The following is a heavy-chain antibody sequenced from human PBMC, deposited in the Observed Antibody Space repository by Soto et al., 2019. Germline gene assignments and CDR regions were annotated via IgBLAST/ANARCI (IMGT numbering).Heavy chain of an antibody. V-gene: IGHV1-46*03. D-gene: IGHD1-1*01. CDR3: ARVQSCGDHRDLQSLPARRSSDL. Sequence: VKVSCKAIGYSFTSHYMQWVRQAPGQGLEWMGTIYPGGVNVAYAQKFEGRVTMTKDTSTSTVYMELNSLTSEDTAVYYCARVQSCGDHRDLQSLPARRSSDL. CDR2: IYPGGVNV. CDR1: GYSFTSHY. J-gene: IGHJ2*01.